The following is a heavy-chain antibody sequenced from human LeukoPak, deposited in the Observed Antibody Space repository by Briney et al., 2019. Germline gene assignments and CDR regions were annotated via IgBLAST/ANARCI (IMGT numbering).Heavy chain of an antibody. V-gene: IGHV3-23*01. Sequence: GGSLRLSCAASGFTFSTYWMHWVRQAPGKGPEWVSGIGSGDGDTYYAASVKGRFTISRDNSKNTLYLQMNSLRAEDTALYYCATGKDDSGSYYRPIDYWGRGTLVTVSS. J-gene: IGHJ4*02. D-gene: IGHD3-10*01. CDR3: ATGKDDSGSYYRPIDY. CDR2: IGSGDGDT. CDR1: GFTFSTYW.